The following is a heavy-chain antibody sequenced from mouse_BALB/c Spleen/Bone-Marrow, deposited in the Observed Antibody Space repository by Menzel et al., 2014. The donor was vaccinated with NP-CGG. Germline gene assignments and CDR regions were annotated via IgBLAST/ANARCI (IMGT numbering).Heavy chain of an antibody. V-gene: IGHV7-3*02. Sequence: VKLVESGGGLVQPGGFLRLSCATSGFTLTDYYMSWVCQPPGKALDWSGFIRNKANGYTTEYSASVKGRFTISRDNSQSILYLQMITMRAEDSATYYCARDYGNYVRFAYWGQGTLVTVSA. J-gene: IGHJ3*01. D-gene: IGHD2-1*01. CDR3: ARDYGNYVRFAY. CDR2: IRNKANGYTT. CDR1: GFTLTDYY.